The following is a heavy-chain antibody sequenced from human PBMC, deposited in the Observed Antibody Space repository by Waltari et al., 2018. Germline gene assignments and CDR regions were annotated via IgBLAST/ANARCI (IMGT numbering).Heavy chain of an antibody. CDR3: ARGPLGALDY. Sequence: QVQLVQSGAEVKKPGASVKVSCKASGYTFTSYYMHWVRQAPGQGLEWMGIINPSGGSTSYAQKFQGRVTITRDTSASTAYMELSSLRSEDTAVYYCARGPLGALDYWGQGTLVTVSS. CDR2: INPSGGST. J-gene: IGHJ4*02. D-gene: IGHD1-26*01. CDR1: GYTFTSYY. V-gene: IGHV1-46*01.